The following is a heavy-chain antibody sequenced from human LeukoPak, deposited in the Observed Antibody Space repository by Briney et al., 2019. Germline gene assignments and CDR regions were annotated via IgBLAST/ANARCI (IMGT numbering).Heavy chain of an antibody. J-gene: IGHJ5*02. CDR1: GFTFNTYA. V-gene: IGHV4-34*01. CDR3: ARGPEMAT. D-gene: IGHD5-24*01. Sequence: PGGSLRLSCAASGFTFNTYAMSWIRQPPGKGLEWIGEINHSGSTNYNPSLKSRVTISVDTSKNQFSLKLSSVTAADTAVYYCARGPEMATWGQGTLVTVSS. CDR2: INHSGST.